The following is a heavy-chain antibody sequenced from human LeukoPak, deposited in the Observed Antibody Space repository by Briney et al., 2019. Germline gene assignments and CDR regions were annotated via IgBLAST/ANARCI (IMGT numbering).Heavy chain of an antibody. J-gene: IGHJ6*02. CDR3: ARGRSGWSPYYYYGMDV. Sequence: GGSLRLSCAASGFTFSSYSMNWVRQAPGKGLEWASFISSTTSYKYYADSVKGRFTISRDNAKNSLYLQMNSLRAEDTAVYYCARGRSGWSPYYYYGMDVWGQGTTVTVSS. V-gene: IGHV3-21*01. D-gene: IGHD6-19*01. CDR2: ISSTTSYK. CDR1: GFTFSSYS.